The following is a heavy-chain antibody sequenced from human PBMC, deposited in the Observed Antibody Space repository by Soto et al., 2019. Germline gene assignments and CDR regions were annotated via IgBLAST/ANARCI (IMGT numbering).Heavy chain of an antibody. CDR1: GFTLSNHW. J-gene: IGHJ5*01. CDR3: ASCTRDWRGMDS. D-gene: IGHD2-21*02. CDR2: IHGGGSGS. Sequence: EVQLVESGGDLVQPGGSLRLSCAASGFTLSNHWMHWVRQAPGKGLVWVSSIHGGGSGSSYADSVKGRFTSTSDNAENTLHQQIYCLRGEASDSSYCASCTRDWRGMDSWGRGTLVTVAS. V-gene: IGHV3-74*01.